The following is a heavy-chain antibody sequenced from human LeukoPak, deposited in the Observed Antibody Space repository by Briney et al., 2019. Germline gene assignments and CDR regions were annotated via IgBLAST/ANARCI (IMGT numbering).Heavy chain of an antibody. Sequence: RASVKVSCKASGFTFTSSAMQWVRQARGQRLEWIGWIVVGSGNTNYAQKFQERVTITRDMSTSTAYMELSSLRSEDTAVYYCAADCGSSGPTTCWGQGTLVTVSS. V-gene: IGHV1-58*02. CDR1: GFTFTSSA. CDR3: AADCGSSGPTTC. J-gene: IGHJ4*02. D-gene: IGHD6-19*01. CDR2: IVVGSGNT.